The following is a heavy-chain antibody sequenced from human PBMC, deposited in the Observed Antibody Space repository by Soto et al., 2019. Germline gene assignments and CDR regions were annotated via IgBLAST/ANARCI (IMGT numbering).Heavy chain of an antibody. J-gene: IGHJ6*02. CDR2: IFYSAST. D-gene: IGHD2-15*01. V-gene: IGHV4-31*03. CDR3: AREREEYCSGGTCPNYYYYAMDV. Sequence: KTSETLSLTCTVSGDSISIGGYYWNWIRQHPGKGLEWIGYIFYSASTYYNPSLRSRLTISVDTSKNQFSLRLSSVTAADTAVYYCAREREEYCSGGTCPNYYYYAMDVWGQGTTVTV. CDR1: GDSISIGGYY.